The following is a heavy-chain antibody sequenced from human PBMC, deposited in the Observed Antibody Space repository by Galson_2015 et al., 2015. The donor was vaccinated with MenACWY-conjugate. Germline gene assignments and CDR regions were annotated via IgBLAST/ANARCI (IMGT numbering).Heavy chain of an antibody. V-gene: IGHV3-7*03. CDR2: IKQDGSEK. CDR3: ARDHPSTYGIAWDLFEL. D-gene: IGHD4-17*01. CDR1: GFTFRNYW. Sequence: SLRLSCAASGFTFRNYWMTWVRQAPGKGLEWVANIKQDGSEKYYVDSVKGRFTISRDNAKNSLYLEMNSLSAEDTAVYYCARDHPSTYGIAWDLFELWGQGTMVTVSS. J-gene: IGHJ3*01.